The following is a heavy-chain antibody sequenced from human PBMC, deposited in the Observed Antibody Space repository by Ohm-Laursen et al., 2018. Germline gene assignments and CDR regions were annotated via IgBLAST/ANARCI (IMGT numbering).Heavy chain of an antibody. Sequence: AASVKVSCKASGYTFTSYDINWVRQATGQGLEWMGWMNPNSGNTGYAQKFQGRVTMTRNTSISTAYMELSSLRSEDTAVYYCARGDGYYYDSSGSYGMDVWGQGTTVTVSS. CDR3: ARGDGYYYDSSGSYGMDV. V-gene: IGHV1-8*01. J-gene: IGHJ6*02. D-gene: IGHD3-22*01. CDR1: GYTFTSYD. CDR2: MNPNSGNT.